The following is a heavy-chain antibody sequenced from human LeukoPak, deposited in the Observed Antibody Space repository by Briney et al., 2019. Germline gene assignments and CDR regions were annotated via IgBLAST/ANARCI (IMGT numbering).Heavy chain of an antibody. V-gene: IGHV5-51*01. J-gene: IGHJ4*02. D-gene: IGHD6-19*01. CDR1: GHSFSSHW. Sequence: GESLKISCKGSGHSFSSHWIGWVRQMPGKGLEWMGIMYLGDFDTRYSPSFQGQVTISADKSISTAYLQWNSLKASDTAMYYCARHSPNTGGWAFDYWGQGTLVTVST. CDR2: MYLGDFDT. CDR3: ARHSPNTGGWAFDY.